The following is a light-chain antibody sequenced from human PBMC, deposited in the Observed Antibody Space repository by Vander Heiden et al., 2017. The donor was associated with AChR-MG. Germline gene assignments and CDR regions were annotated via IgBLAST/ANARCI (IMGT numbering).Light chain of an antibody. CDR2: GKS. V-gene: IGLV1-40*01. CDR1: SANSVAGYG. CDR3: QSYDSRLSEV. J-gene: IGLJ2*01. Sequence: QSVLTQPPSVSWAPWHRVIISCTGNSANSVAGYGVHWYPQVPGTAPKLLLYGKSNRPSGVPDRFSGSKSGTSASLAITGLQAEDEADYYCQSYDSRLSEVFGGGTKLTVL.